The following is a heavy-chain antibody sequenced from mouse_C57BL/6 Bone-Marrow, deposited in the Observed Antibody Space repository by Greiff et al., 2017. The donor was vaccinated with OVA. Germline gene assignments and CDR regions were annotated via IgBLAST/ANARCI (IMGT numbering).Heavy chain of an antibody. J-gene: IGHJ3*01. CDR2: ITHSGET. CDR3: AGDRAWFAY. CDR1: GFPITSGYY. V-gene: IGHV12-3*01. D-gene: IGHD3-1*01. Sequence: VKLVESGPGLVKPSQSLFLTCSITGFPITSGYYWIWIRQSPGKPLEWMGYITHSGETFYNPSLQSPISSTRETSKNQFFLQLNSVTTEDTAMYYCAGDRAWFAYWGQGTLVTVSA.